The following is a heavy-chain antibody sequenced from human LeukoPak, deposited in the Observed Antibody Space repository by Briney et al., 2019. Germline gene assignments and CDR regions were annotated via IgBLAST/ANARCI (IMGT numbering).Heavy chain of an antibody. D-gene: IGHD4-23*01. CDR2: IYYSRYT. Sequence: KPSETLSLNCTVSGFSINSGSYYWSCIRQPPGKILEFIGYIYYSRYTNYNPSLMSRITISVNTSKNQFSLKLSSVSAADTAVYYCARALGYGGYGMDVWGKGTTVTVSS. J-gene: IGHJ6*04. V-gene: IGHV4-61*01. CDR1: GFSINSGSYY. CDR3: ARALGYGGYGMDV.